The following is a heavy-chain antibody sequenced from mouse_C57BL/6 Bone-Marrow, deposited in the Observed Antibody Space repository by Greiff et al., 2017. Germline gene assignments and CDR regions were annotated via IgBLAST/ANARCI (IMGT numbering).Heavy chain of an antibody. CDR3: ARRELYWCFDV. Sequence: QVQLQQPGAELVKPGASVKLSCKASGYTFTSYWMHWVKQRPGQGLEWIGMIHPNSGSTNYNEKFKSKATLTVDKSSSTAYMQLSSLTSEDSAVYYCARRELYWCFDVWGTGTTVTVSS. V-gene: IGHV1-64*01. J-gene: IGHJ1*03. CDR1: GYTFTSYW. CDR2: IHPNSGST.